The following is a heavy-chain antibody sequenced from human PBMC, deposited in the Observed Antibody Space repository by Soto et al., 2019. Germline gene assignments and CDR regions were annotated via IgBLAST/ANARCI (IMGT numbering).Heavy chain of an antibody. Sequence: QVQLQESGPGLVKPSGTLSLTCAVSGGSISSSHWWTWVRQSPGKGLEYIGEISHSGTSNSNPSLKSRVTLSVVKSKNHFSLTLTSVTAADTAVYYCARVVLTITRGAFDACGQGTLVIVSS. D-gene: IGHD3-9*01. CDR1: GGSISSSHW. V-gene: IGHV4-4*02. J-gene: IGHJ3*01. CDR3: ARVVLTITRGAFDA. CDR2: ISHSGTS.